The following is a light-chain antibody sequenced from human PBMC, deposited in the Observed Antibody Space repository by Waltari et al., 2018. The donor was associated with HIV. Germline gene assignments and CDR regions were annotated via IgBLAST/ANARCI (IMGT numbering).Light chain of an antibody. CDR2: DVI. V-gene: IGLV2-23*02. CDR3: CSYAGSSTWV. J-gene: IGLJ3*02. Sequence: QSALTQPASVSGSPGQSITISCTGTRSDVGGYNLVSWYQQHPGKAPKLMIHDVIKRPSGVSTRFSGSKSGNTASMTISGLQADDEADYYCCSYAGSSTWVFGGGTKLTVL. CDR1: RSDVGGYNL.